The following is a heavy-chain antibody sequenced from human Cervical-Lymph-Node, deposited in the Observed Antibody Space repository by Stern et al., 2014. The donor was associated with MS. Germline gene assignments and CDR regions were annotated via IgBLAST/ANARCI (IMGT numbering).Heavy chain of an antibody. CDR2: MYYRGNS. V-gene: IGHV4-39*01. D-gene: IGHD6-19*01. J-gene: IGHJ4*02. CDR3: ASSISVAGAPDY. Sequence: QLQLQESGPGLVKPSETLSLTCTVSGGSTSSSSYYWGWIRQPPGKGLEWSGSMYYRGNSYYSPSLQSRVTISVATSKNQFSLKLSSVTAADTAVYYCASSISVAGAPDYWGQGTLVTVSS. CDR1: GGSTSSSSYY.